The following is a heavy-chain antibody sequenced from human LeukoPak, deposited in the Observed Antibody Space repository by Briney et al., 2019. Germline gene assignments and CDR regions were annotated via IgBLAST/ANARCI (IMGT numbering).Heavy chain of an antibody. V-gene: IGHV1-2*02. CDR3: ATLRNYDILTAPDY. J-gene: IGHJ4*02. Sequence: ASVKVSCKASGYTFTGYYMHWVRQAPGQGGEWVGWINPNSGGTNYAQKFQGRVTMTRDTSISTAYMKLSRLRSDDTAVYYGATLRNYDILTAPDYWGQGTLVTVSS. CDR1: GYTFTGYY. CDR2: INPNSGGT. D-gene: IGHD3-9*01.